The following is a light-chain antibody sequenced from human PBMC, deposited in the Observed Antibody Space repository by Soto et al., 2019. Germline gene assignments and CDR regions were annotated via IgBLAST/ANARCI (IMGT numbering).Light chain of an antibody. Sequence: QAVVTQEPSLTVSPGGTVTLTCGSSTGAVSSSHYPYWFQQKPGQAPRTLIYDTSKKHSWTPARFSGSLLGDKAALTLSGAQPDDEADYYCLFSFSGVRVFGGGTKLTVL. CDR1: TGAVSSSHY. CDR3: LFSFSGVRV. V-gene: IGLV7-46*01. J-gene: IGLJ3*02. CDR2: DTS.